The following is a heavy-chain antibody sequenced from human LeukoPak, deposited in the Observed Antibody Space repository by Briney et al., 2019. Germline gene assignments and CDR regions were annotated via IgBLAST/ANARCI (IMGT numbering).Heavy chain of an antibody. CDR1: GFTLSSYW. V-gene: IGHV3-7*01. J-gene: IGHJ4*02. CDR2: IKQDGSET. D-gene: IGHD3-9*01. Sequence: PGGSLRLSCAASGFTLSSYWMSWVRQAPGKGLEWVANIKQDGSETYYVDSVKGRFTISRDNAKNPLYLQMNSLRAEDTAVYYCARELRYFDRLGVFDYWGQGTLVTVSS. CDR3: ARELRYFDRLGVFDY.